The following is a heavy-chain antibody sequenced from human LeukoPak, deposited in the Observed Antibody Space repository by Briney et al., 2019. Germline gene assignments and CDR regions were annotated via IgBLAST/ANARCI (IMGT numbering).Heavy chain of an antibody. CDR3: ARRGDCSGGSCYVSAEYFQH. J-gene: IGHJ1*01. CDR1: GFIFSSHN. Sequence: GGSLRLSCAASGFIFSSHNMYWVRQAPGKGLEYVSAINSHGINTYYANSVKGRFTISRDNSKNTLYLQMNSMRAEDTAVYYCARRGDCSGGSCYVSAEYFQHWGQGTLVTVSS. CDR2: INSHGINT. D-gene: IGHD2-15*01. V-gene: IGHV3-64*01.